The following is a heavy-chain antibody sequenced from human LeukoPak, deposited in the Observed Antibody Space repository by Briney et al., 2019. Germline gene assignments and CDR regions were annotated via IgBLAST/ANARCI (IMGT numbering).Heavy chain of an antibody. CDR3: ARELSRALNWFDP. J-gene: IGHJ5*02. Sequence: SETLSLTCTVSGGSISSYYWSWIRQPRGQGLERIGYIYYSGSTNYNPSLKSRVTISVDTSKNQFSLKLSSVTAADTAVYYCARELSRALNWFDPWGQGTLVTVSS. V-gene: IGHV4-59*01. CDR1: GGSISSYY. D-gene: IGHD3-10*01. CDR2: IYYSGST.